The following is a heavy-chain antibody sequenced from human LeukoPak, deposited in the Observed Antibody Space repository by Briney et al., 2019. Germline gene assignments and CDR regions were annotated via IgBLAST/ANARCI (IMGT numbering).Heavy chain of an antibody. CDR3: ARVRLVRGVIKDY. D-gene: IGHD3-10*01. V-gene: IGHV3-30*02. Sequence: GGSLRLSCAASGFTFSGFGMHWVRQAPGKGLEWVALGRFTVSRDNSNNTLYLQMYSLRAEDTAVYYCARVRLVRGVIKDYWGQGTLVTVSS. J-gene: IGHJ4*02. CDR1: GFTFSGFG.